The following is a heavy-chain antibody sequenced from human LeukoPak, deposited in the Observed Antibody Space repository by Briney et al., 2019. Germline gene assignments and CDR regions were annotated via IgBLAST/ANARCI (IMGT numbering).Heavy chain of an antibody. CDR3: ANGYCSSTSCQIRGDAFDI. V-gene: IGHV3-30*18. Sequence: GRSLRLSCAASGFTFSSYGMHWVRQAPGKGLEWVAVISYDGSNKYYADSVKGRFTISRDNSKNTLYLQMNSLRAEDTAVYYCANGYCSSTSCQIRGDAFDIWGQGTMVTVSS. J-gene: IGHJ3*02. CDR2: ISYDGSNK. D-gene: IGHD2-2*03. CDR1: GFTFSSYG.